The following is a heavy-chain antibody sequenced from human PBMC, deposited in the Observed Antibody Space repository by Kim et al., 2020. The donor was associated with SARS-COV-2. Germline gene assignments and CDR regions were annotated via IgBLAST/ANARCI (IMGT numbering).Heavy chain of an antibody. V-gene: IGHV3-30*18. CDR1: GFTFSSYG. Sequence: GGSLRLSCAASGFTFSSYGMHWVRQAPGKGLEWVAVISYDGSNKYYADSVKGRFTISRDNSKNTLYLQMNSLRAEDTAVYYCAKDFVVVPAAILYYGMDVWGQGTTGTVS. CDR3: AKDFVVVPAAILYYGMDV. J-gene: IGHJ6*02. D-gene: IGHD2-2*01. CDR2: ISYDGSNK.